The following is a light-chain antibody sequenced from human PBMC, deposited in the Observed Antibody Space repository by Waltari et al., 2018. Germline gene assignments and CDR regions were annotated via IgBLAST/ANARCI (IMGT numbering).Light chain of an antibody. Sequence: DIQMTQSPSTLSASVGDRVTISCRAGQSISVYLNWYQQKHGDAPKLLIHGATTLENGVPTRFSGSGSGTDFTLTISTLQPEDFATYYCQQSFTTLWTFGQGTEVEIK. CDR2: GAT. J-gene: IGKJ1*01. V-gene: IGKV1-39*01. CDR3: QQSFTTLWT. CDR1: QSISVY.